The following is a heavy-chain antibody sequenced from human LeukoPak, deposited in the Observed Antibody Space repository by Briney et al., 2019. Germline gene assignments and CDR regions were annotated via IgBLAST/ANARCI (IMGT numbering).Heavy chain of an antibody. CDR1: GFTVSSKY. CDR3: AKDGPERPSDV. J-gene: IGHJ6*04. Sequence: GGSLRLSCAVSGFTVSSKYMSWVRQAPGKGLEWVSGINGGGSTYYADSVKGRFTISRDNSKNALFLQMSSLRAEDTAVYYCAKDGPERPSDVWGKGTMVTVSS. V-gene: IGHV3-66*02. D-gene: IGHD1-14*01. CDR2: INGGGST.